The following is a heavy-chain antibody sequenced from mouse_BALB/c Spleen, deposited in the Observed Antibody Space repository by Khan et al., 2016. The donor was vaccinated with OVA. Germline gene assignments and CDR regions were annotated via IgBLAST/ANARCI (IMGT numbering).Heavy chain of an antibody. CDR2: ISYSGST. Sequence: QLEESGPGLVKPSQSLSLTCTVTDYSITSDYAWNWIRQFPGNKLEWMGYISYSGSTSSNPSLKSRISITRDTSKNQFFLQLNSVTTEDTATYYCARRGDGYYGAMDYWGQGTSVTVSS. V-gene: IGHV3-2*02. J-gene: IGHJ4*01. CDR1: DYSITSDYA. D-gene: IGHD2-3*01. CDR3: ARRGDGYYGAMDY.